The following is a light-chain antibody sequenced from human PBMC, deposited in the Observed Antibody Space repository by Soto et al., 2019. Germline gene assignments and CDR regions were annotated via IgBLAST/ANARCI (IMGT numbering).Light chain of an antibody. CDR2: DAS. CDR3: QQYNNWPWT. Sequence: ESVLTQSPGTLSLSPGERATLSCRASQSVSSYLAWYQQKPGQTPRLLIYDASTRATGIPTRFSGSGSGTDFTLTISSLQSEDFAVYYCQQYNNWPWTFGQGTKVDIK. CDR1: QSVSSY. V-gene: IGKV3-15*01. J-gene: IGKJ1*01.